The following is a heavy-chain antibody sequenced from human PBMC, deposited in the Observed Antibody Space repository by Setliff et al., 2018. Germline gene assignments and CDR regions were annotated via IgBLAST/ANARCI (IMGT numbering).Heavy chain of an antibody. V-gene: IGHV4-61*08. Sequence: TLSLTCTVSGGSLSGASIVTWIRQPPGKGLEWIGFISYSGITTYNVSLKSRVSISVDTSKNQLSLTLSSVTAADTAVYYCARLKYYNSGTYWGNWDYYSNMDVWGKGTTVTVSS. CDR2: ISYSGIT. CDR3: ARLKYYNSGTYWGNWDYYSNMDV. CDR1: GGSLSGAS. D-gene: IGHD3-22*01. J-gene: IGHJ6*03.